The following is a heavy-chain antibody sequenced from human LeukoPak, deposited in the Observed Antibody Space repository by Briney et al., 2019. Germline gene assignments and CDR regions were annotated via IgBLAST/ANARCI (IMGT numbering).Heavy chain of an antibody. D-gene: IGHD6-13*01. CDR2: ISGTSGRT. CDR1: GFTFNNYA. CDR3: AKDLPPNITAASYYFDY. J-gene: IGHJ4*02. V-gene: IGHV3-23*01. Sequence: PGGSLRLSCAGSGFTFNNYAMSWVRQAPGKGLEWVSGISGTSGRTYYADSVKGRFTISRDNSKNTLFLQMNSLRAEDTAVYYCAKDLPPNITAASYYFDYWGQGTLVTVSS.